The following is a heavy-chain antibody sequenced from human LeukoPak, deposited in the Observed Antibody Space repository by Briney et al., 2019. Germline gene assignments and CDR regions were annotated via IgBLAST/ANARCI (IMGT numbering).Heavy chain of an antibody. CDR3: ARGGIRGYSAFDNLDF. J-gene: IGHJ4*02. D-gene: IGHD5-12*01. V-gene: IGHV4-59*01. CDR1: DDSISSYY. Sequence: SETLSLTCTVSDDSISSYYWIWIRQPPGKGLEWIGYVYYGGSTNYNPSLRSRVSMSVDTSKNQFSLTLTSVTVADTAFYYCARGGIRGYSAFDNLDFWGLGTHVTVSS. CDR2: VYYGGST.